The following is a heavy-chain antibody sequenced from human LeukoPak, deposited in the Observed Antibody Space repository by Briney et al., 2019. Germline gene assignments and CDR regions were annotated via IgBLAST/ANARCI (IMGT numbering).Heavy chain of an antibody. D-gene: IGHD3-16*01. CDR2: IYYSGST. CDR3: ASPGGGPTDY. Sequence: SETLSLTCTVSGSSISSGGYYWGWIRQPPGTGLEWIGSIYYSGSTYYTPSLKSRVPISVDTSKNQFSLKLSSVTSTDTVVYYCASPGGGPTDYWGQGTLVTVSS. CDR1: GSSISSGGYY. J-gene: IGHJ4*02. V-gene: IGHV4-39*01.